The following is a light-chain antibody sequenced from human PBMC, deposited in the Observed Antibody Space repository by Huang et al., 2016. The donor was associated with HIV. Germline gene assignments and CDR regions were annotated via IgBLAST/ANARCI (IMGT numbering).Light chain of an antibody. CDR1: QGISYY. CDR2: EAS. Sequence: DILMTQSPSFLSASVGDRVSITCRASQGISYYLAWYQQRPGNVPKLLISEASTLQSGVPSRFSGGGSGTDFRLIISSLQPEDVATYYCQKYNIAPYTFGQGTRL. V-gene: IGKV1-27*01. J-gene: IGKJ2*01. CDR3: QKYNIAPYT.